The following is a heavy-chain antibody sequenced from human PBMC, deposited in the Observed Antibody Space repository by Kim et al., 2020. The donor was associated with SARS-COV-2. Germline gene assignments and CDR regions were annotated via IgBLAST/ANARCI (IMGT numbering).Heavy chain of an antibody. D-gene: IGHD3-10*01. V-gene: IGHV1-18*01. J-gene: IGHJ6*02. CDR3: ARGDRYYPQQYDMDI. CDR2: ISADSGDT. CDR1: GYTFTRYG. Sequence: ASVKVSCKASGYTFTRYGMNWVRQAPGQGLEWMGWISADSGDTKYAQKLQDRVTMTTDTSTRTVYMELRNLKSNDTAVYYCARGDRYYPQQYDMDIWGQGTTVIVSS.